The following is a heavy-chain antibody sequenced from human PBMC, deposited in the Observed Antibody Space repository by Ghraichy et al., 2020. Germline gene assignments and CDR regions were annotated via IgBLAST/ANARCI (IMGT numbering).Heavy chain of an antibody. J-gene: IGHJ4*02. D-gene: IGHD6-6*01. V-gene: IGHV1-8*01. Sequence: GSLNISCKASGYTFTSYDINWVRQATGQGLEWMGWMNPNSGNTGYAQKFQGRVTMTRNTSISTAYMELSSLRSEDTAVYYCARAYSSSSVYWGQGTLVTVSS. CDR1: GYTFTSYD. CDR3: ARAYSSSSVY. CDR2: MNPNSGNT.